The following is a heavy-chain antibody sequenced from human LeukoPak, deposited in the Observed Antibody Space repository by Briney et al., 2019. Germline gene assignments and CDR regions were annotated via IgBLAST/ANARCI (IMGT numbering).Heavy chain of an antibody. Sequence: ASVKVSCKASGYTFTGYYLHWVRQAPGQGLEWMGWINPNSGGTNYAQKFQGRVTMTRDTSISTAYMELSRLRSDDTAVYYCARDPIPAGISYYFDYCGQGTLVTVSS. J-gene: IGHJ4*02. CDR1: GYTFTGYY. D-gene: IGHD2-2*02. CDR3: ARDPIPAGISYYFDY. CDR2: INPNSGGT. V-gene: IGHV1-2*02.